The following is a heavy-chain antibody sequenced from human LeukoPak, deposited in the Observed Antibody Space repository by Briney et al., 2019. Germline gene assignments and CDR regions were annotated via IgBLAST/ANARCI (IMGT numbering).Heavy chain of an antibody. Sequence: PGGSLRLSCAASGFTFSSYWMSWVRQAPGKGLEWVANIKQDGSEKYYVDSVKGRFTISRDNAKNSLYLQMNSLRAEDTAVYYCASVGYCSSTSCYYVERRYFDYWGQGTLVTVPS. CDR1: GFTFSSYW. CDR3: ASVGYCSSTSCYYVERRYFDY. CDR2: IKQDGSEK. J-gene: IGHJ4*02. V-gene: IGHV3-7*01. D-gene: IGHD2-2*01.